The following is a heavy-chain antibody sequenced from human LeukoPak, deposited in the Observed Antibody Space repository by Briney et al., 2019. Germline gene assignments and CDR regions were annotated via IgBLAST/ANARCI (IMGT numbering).Heavy chain of an antibody. V-gene: IGHV3-23*01. Sequence: GGSLRLSCAASGFTFSSYAMSWVRQAPGKWLEWVSAISGSGGSTYYADSVKGRFTISRDNSKNTLYLQMNSLRAEDTAVYYCAKRRGLELLYYYYMDVWGKGITVTVSS. CDR1: GFTFSSYA. CDR2: ISGSGGST. J-gene: IGHJ6*03. CDR3: AKRRGLELLYYYYMDV. D-gene: IGHD1-7*01.